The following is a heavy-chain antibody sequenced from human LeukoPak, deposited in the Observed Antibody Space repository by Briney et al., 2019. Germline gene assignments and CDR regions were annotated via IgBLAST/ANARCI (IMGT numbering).Heavy chain of an antibody. D-gene: IGHD3-3*01. CDR2: INHSGST. V-gene: IGHV4-34*01. Sequence: SETLSLTCAVHGGSFSGYYWSWIRQPPGKGLEWIGEINHSGSTNYNPSLKSRVTISVDTSKNQFSLKLSSVAAADTAVYYCARRGDFWSGHRGGLDVWGQGTTVTVSS. CDR1: GGSFSGYY. J-gene: IGHJ6*02. CDR3: ARRGDFWSGHRGGLDV.